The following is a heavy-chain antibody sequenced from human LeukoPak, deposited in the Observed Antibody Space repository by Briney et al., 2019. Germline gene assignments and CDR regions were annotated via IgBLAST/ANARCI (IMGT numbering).Heavy chain of an antibody. J-gene: IGHJ3*02. Sequence: PSETLSLTCAVYGGSFSGYYWSWIRQPPGKGLEWIGEINHSGSTNYNPSLKSRVTISVDTPKNQFSLKLSSMTAADTAVYYCARYQRRVTIFGVVLDRVAFDIWGQGTMVTVSS. CDR1: GGSFSGYY. CDR2: INHSGST. D-gene: IGHD3-3*01. CDR3: ARYQRRVTIFGVVLDRVAFDI. V-gene: IGHV4-34*01.